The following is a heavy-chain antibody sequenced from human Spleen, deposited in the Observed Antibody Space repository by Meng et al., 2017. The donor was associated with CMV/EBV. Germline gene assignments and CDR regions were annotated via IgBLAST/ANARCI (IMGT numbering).Heavy chain of an antibody. Sequence: LSLTCAASGFSFSDYYMTWIRQAPGKGLEWVSYISTTGSTIYYADSVKGRFTISRDNAKNSLYLQMNSLRAEDTAVYYCARVEEDYYDSSGYYPYYYYGMDVWGQGTTVTVSS. D-gene: IGHD3-22*01. CDR2: ISTTGSTI. J-gene: IGHJ6*02. CDR3: ARVEEDYYDSSGYYPYYYYGMDV. CDR1: GFSFSDYY. V-gene: IGHV3-11*01.